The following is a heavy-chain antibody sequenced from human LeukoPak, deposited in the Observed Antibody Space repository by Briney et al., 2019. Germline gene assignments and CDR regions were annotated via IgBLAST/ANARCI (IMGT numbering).Heavy chain of an antibody. V-gene: IGHV3-48*01. CDR3: ARCGLYYDFWSGYYNYYYYMDV. J-gene: IGHJ6*03. CDR2: ISSSSSTI. CDR1: GFTFSSYS. D-gene: IGHD3-3*01. Sequence: GGSLRLSCAASGFTFSSYSMNWVRQAPGKGLEWVSYISSSSSTIYYADSVKGRFTISRDNAKNSLYLQMNSLRAEDTAVYYCARCGLYYDFWSGYYNYYYYMDVWGKGTTVTVSS.